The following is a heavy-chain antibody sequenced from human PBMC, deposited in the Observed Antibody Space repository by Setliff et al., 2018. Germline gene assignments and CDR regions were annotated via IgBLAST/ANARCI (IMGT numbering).Heavy chain of an antibody. D-gene: IGHD3-22*01. V-gene: IGHV3-30*02. CDR3: ANGWGYYYDSSGYYPDAFDI. CDR1: GFTFSSYA. CDR2: IRYDGSNK. Sequence: GGSLRLSCAASGFTFSSYAMHWVRQAPGKGLEWVSFIRYDGSNKYYADSVKGRLTISRDNSKNTLYLQMNSLRAEDTAVYYCANGWGYYYDSSGYYPDAFDIWGQG. J-gene: IGHJ3*02.